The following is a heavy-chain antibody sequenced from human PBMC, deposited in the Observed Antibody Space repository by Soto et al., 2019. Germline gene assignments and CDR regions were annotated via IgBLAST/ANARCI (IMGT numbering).Heavy chain of an antibody. CDR1: GFTVSSNY. D-gene: IGHD6-13*01. CDR2: IYSGGST. Sequence: PGGSLRLSCAASGFTVSSNYMSWVRQAQGKGLEWVSVIYSGGSTYYAASVKGRFTISRDKSKNTRYLQMNSLTAEDTAVYYCSSRPTSIAASGDYFDYWGQGTLVTVSS. CDR3: SSRPTSIAASGDYFDY. V-gene: IGHV3-53*01. J-gene: IGHJ4*02.